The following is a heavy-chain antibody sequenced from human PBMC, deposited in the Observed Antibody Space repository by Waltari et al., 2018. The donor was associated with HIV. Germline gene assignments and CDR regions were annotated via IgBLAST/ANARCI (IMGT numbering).Heavy chain of an antibody. CDR2: ISWNSGTI. D-gene: IGHD3-22*01. CDR1: GFKFDDYA. Sequence: EVQLVESGGGLVQPGGSLRLSCAASGFKFDDYAMHWVRQAPGKGLGWVSGISWNSGTIGYADSVKGRFTISRDNSKNTLYLQMNSLRAEDTAVYYCAKIARGTGDSREVRDYWGQGTLVTVSS. CDR3: AKIARGTGDSREVRDY. J-gene: IGHJ4*02. V-gene: IGHV3-9*01.